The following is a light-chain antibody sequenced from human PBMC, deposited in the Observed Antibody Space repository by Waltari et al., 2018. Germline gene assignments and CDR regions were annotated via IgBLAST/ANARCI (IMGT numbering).Light chain of an antibody. J-gene: IGLJ3*02. CDR3: CSYAGSYTWV. CDR2: DVS. Sequence: QSALTQPRSVSGSPAQSATTSCPGPSSHVGGYTYVSWYQHHPGKAPKLMIYDVSKRPSGVPDRFSGSKSGNTASLTISGLQAEDEADYYCCSYAGSYTWVFGGGTKLTVL. V-gene: IGLV2-11*02. CDR1: SSHVGGYTY.